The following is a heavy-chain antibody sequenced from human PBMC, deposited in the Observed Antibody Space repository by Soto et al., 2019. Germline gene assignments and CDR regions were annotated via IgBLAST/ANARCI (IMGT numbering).Heavy chain of an antibody. CDR3: AKWTDTVVEAALAGGAFDI. CDR1: GFSFSTYA. D-gene: IGHD2-2*01. V-gene: IGHV3-23*01. J-gene: IGHJ3*02. Sequence: EVQLLESGGNLVQPGGSLRLPCAASGFSFSTYALTWVRQVPGKGLEWVSGISASGATTYYADSVKGRFTISRDNSKNTVFLHMTSLRAEDTALYYCAKWTDTVVEAALAGGAFDIWGQGTTVTVSS. CDR2: ISASGATT.